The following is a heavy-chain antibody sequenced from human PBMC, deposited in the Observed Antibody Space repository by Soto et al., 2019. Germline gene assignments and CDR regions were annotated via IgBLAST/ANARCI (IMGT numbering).Heavy chain of an antibody. CDR3: VRKSSGAFDI. CDR1: GDSISSNSVA. J-gene: IGHJ3*02. Sequence: PSQTLSLPCAISGDSISSNSVAWNWIRQSPSRGLEWLGRTYYRSKWGTDYAVSVKSRITINPDTSKNQFSLQLNSVTPEDTAVYYCVRKSSGAFDIWGQGTMVTVSS. CDR2: TYYRSKWGT. V-gene: IGHV6-1*01. D-gene: IGHD6-19*01.